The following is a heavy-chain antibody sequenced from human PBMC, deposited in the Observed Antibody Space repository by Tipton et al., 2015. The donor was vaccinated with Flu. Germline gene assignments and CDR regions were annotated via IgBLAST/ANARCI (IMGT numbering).Heavy chain of an antibody. CDR1: GASVSSGNNY. V-gene: IGHV4-61*10. CDR3: ARDLGSSGSFDY. CDR2: IYYSGST. D-gene: IGHD6-13*01. Sequence: TLSLTCTVSGASVSSGNNYWGWIRQPAGKGLEWIGYIYYSGSTNYNPSLKSRVTISVDTSKNQFSLKLSSVTAADTAVYYCARDLGSSGSFDYWGQGTLVTASS. J-gene: IGHJ4*02.